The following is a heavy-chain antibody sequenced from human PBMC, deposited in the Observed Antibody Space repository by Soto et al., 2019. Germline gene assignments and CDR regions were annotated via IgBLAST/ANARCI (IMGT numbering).Heavy chain of an antibody. CDR1: GFTFSSYA. CDR2: ISGSGGST. Sequence: GGSLRLSCAASGFTFSSYAMSWVRQAPGKGLEWVSAISGSGGSTYYADSVKGRFTISRDNSKNTLYLQMNSLRAEDTAVYYCAKLLDYGDQGSGYYFDYWGQGTLVTVSS. J-gene: IGHJ4*02. CDR3: AKLLDYGDQGSGYYFDY. D-gene: IGHD4-17*01. V-gene: IGHV3-23*01.